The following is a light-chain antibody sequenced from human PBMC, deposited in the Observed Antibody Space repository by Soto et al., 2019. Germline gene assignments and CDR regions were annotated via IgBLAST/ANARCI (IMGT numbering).Light chain of an antibody. CDR2: EVS. J-gene: IGKJ4*01. CDR1: QSLLHSDGKTY. V-gene: IGKV2D-29*01. CDR3: MQSIQLPRGLT. Sequence: DVVMTQTPLSLSVTPGQPASISCKSSQSLLHSDGKTYLYWYLQKAGQPPQLLIYEVSNRLSGVPDRFSGSGAGKEFTLKISRVEAEDVGVYYCMQSIQLPRGLTFGGGTKVEIK.